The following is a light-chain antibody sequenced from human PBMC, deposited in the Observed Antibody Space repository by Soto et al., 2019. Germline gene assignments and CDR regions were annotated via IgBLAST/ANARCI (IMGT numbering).Light chain of an antibody. CDR1: RSVKTN. J-gene: IGKJ5*01. Sequence: MTQSPSTLSGSVGDRVTITCRASRSVKTNLAWYQQNPGQAPRLLIYGASTRATNVSARFSGSGSGTEFTLTISSLQSEDFALYYCQQYNHWPPITFGPGTRLEIK. CDR3: QQYNHWPPIT. CDR2: GAS. V-gene: IGKV3-15*01.